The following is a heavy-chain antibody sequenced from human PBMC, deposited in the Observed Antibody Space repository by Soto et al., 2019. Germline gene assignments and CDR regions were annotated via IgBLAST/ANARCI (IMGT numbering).Heavy chain of an antibody. CDR1: GFTFSSYG. J-gene: IGHJ4*02. D-gene: IGHD6-19*01. V-gene: IGHV3-30*18. CDR3: AKDRIDGWYY. CDR2: ISYDGSNK. Sequence: QVQLVESGGGVVQPGRSLRLSCAASGFTFSSYGMHWVRQAPGKGLEWVAVISYDGSNKYYADSVKGRFTISRDNSKNTLYLQMNSLRAGDTAVYYCAKDRIDGWYYWGQGTLVTVSS.